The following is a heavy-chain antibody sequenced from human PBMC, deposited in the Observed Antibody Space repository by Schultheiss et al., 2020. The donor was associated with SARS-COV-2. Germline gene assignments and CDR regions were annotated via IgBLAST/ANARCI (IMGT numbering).Heavy chain of an antibody. Sequence: TLSLTCSVSGGSISSGDYYWSWIRQPPGKALEWLARIDWDDDKYYSTSLKTRLTISKDTSKNQVVLTMTNMDPVDTATYYCARITVVREIIHFDYWGQGTLVTVSS. CDR2: IDWDDDK. CDR1: GGSISSGDYY. V-gene: IGHV2-70*11. J-gene: IGHJ4*02. D-gene: IGHD3-10*01. CDR3: ARITVVREIIHFDY.